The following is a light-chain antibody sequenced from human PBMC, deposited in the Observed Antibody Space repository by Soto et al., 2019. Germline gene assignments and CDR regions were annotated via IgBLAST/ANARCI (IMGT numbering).Light chain of an antibody. CDR2: GAS. CDR1: QSVRSN. V-gene: IGKV3-15*01. Sequence: EIIFPQSPDTLSLSPGEGATLSCRASQSVRSNLAWYQQKPGQAPRLLIYGASTRATGIPARFSGSGSGTEFTLTISSLQSEDFAVYYCQQYNNWPPITFGQGTRLEIK. J-gene: IGKJ5*01. CDR3: QQYNNWPPIT.